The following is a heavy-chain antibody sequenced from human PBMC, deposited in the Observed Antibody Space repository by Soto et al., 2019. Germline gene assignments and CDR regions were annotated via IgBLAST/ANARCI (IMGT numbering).Heavy chain of an antibody. CDR2: IYYSGST. D-gene: IGHD6-19*01. CDR1: GGSISSGGHY. J-gene: IGHJ6*02. V-gene: IGHV4-31*03. Sequence: QVQLQESGPGLVKPSQTLSLTCTVSGGSISSGGHYWSLIRQHPGKGLEWIGYIYYSGSTYYNPSLKRRVTISVETSKNQFTLMLSSVTAADTAVYYCARDSTERYSSGWYPYYYGMDVWGQGTTVTVSS. CDR3: ARDSTERYSSGWYPYYYGMDV.